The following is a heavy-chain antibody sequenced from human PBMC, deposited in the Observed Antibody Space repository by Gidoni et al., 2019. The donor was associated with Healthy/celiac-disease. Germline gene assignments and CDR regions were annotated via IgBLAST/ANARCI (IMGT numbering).Heavy chain of an antibody. CDR1: GFSLSTSGMC. CDR3: ARILLPRGGPYYYYYGMDV. D-gene: IGHD2-15*01. Sequence: QVTLRESGPALVKPTQTLTLTCTFSGFSLSTSGMCVSWIRQPPGKALEWLARIDWDDDKYYSTSLKTRLTISKDTSKNQVVLTMTNMDPVDTATYYCARILLPRGGPYYYYYGMDVWGQGTTVTVSS. CDR2: IDWDDDK. J-gene: IGHJ6*02. V-gene: IGHV2-70*15.